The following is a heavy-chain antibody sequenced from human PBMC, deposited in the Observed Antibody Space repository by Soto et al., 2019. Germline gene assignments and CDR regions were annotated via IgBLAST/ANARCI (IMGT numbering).Heavy chain of an antibody. V-gene: IGHV3-21*01. CDR1: GFTCSSYS. CDR2: ISSSSSFI. D-gene: IGHD3-9*01. Sequence: EVQLVESGGGLVKPGGSLRLSCAASGFTCSSYSMHWVRQAPGKGLEWVSSISSSSSFIYYADSVKGRFTISRDNAKNALYLQRNSLRAEDTAMFYCARSYDILTGYSGFDYWGQGTLVTVSS. J-gene: IGHJ4*02. CDR3: ARSYDILTGYSGFDY.